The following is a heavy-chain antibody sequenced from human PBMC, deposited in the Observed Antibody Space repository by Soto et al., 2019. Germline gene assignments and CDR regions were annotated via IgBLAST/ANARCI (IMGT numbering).Heavy chain of an antibody. J-gene: IGHJ6*02. CDR3: AKVDCSGGSCYLPYYYYGMDV. Sequence: GGSLRLSCAASGFPFSSYAMTWVRQAPGKGLEWVSGISGSGTITYDADSVKGRFTISRDKSKNSLYLQMNSLRAEDTAVYYCAKVDCSGGSCYLPYYYYGMDVWGQGTTVTVSS. CDR1: GFPFSSYA. V-gene: IGHV3-23*01. CDR2: ISGSGTIT. D-gene: IGHD2-15*01.